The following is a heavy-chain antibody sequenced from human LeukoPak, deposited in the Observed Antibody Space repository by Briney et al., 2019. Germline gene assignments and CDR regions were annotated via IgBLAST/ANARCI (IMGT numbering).Heavy chain of an antibody. CDR3: AKPAKTDYADY. CDR1: GFTFSNYA. CDR2: ISGSGGST. D-gene: IGHD1-14*01. J-gene: IGHJ4*02. Sequence: WGSLRLSCAASGFTFSNYAMNWVGQAPGKGLEWVSAISGSGGSTYYADSVKGRFTISRDNSKNTLYLQMNSLRAEDTAVYYCAKPAKTDYADYWGQGTLVTVSS. V-gene: IGHV3-23*01.